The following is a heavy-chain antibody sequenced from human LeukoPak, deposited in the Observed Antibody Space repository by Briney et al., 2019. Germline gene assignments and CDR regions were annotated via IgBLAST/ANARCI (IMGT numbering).Heavy chain of an antibody. Sequence: GGSLRLSCAASGFTFSDYYMSWIRQAPGKGLEWVSYISSSGSTIYYADSVKGRFTISRDNAKNSLYLQMNSLRAEDTAVYYCARDDYDFWSGSPQPYYMDVWGKGTTVTVSS. D-gene: IGHD3-3*01. CDR1: GFTFSDYY. V-gene: IGHV3-11*01. J-gene: IGHJ6*03. CDR3: ARDDYDFWSGSPQPYYMDV. CDR2: ISSSGSTI.